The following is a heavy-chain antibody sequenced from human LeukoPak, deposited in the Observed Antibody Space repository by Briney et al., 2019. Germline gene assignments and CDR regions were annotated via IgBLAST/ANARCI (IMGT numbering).Heavy chain of an antibody. CDR2: ISYDGSNK. CDR3: ANEVGDYGDYGGVY. V-gene: IGHV3-30*18. J-gene: IGHJ4*02. Sequence: GGSLRLSCAASGFTFSSYGMHWVRQAPGKGLEWVAGISYDGSNKYYADSVKGRFTISRDNSKNTLYLQMNSLRAEDTAVYYCANEVGDYGDYGGVYWGQGTLVTVSS. D-gene: IGHD4-17*01. CDR1: GFTFSSYG.